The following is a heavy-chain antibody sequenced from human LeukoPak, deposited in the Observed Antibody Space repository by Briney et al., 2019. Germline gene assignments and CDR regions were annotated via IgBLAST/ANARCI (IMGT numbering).Heavy chain of an antibody. Sequence: TSETLSLTCTVSGGSISSTNYYWGWIRQPPGKGLEWIGSIYYSGSTYYNPSLKSRVTISVDKSKNQFSLKLSSVTAADTAVRYCARHGAHQILYADYWGQGTLVTVSS. J-gene: IGHJ4*02. CDR3: ARHGAHQILYADY. CDR1: GGSISSTNYY. CDR2: IYYSGST. V-gene: IGHV4-39*07. D-gene: IGHD3-16*01.